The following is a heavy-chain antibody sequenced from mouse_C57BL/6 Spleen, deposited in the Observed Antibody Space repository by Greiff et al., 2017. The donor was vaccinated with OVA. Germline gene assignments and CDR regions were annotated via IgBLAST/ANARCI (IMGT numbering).Heavy chain of an antibody. CDR1: GYSFTGYY. CDR2: INPSTGGT. CDR3: VYDYGGFAY. V-gene: IGHV1-42*01. J-gene: IGHJ3*01. Sequence: EVKLQESGPELVKPGASVKISCKASGYSFTGYYMNWVKQSPEKSLEWIGEINPSTGGTTYNQKFKAKATLTVDKSSSTAYMQLKSLTSEDSAVYYCVYDYGGFAYWGQGTLVTVSA. D-gene: IGHD2-4*01.